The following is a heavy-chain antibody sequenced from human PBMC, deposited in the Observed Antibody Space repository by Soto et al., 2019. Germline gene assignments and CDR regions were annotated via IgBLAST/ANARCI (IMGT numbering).Heavy chain of an antibody. Sequence: GGSLRLSCAASGFTSSSYGMHWVRQAPGKGLEWVAVISYDGSNKYYADSVKGRFTISRDNSKNTLYLQMNSLRAEDTAVYYCARVLRYFDWLLLDPDYYYYYGMDVWGQGTTVTVSS. CDR2: ISYDGSNK. J-gene: IGHJ6*02. V-gene: IGHV3-30*03. D-gene: IGHD3-9*01. CDR1: GFTSSSYG. CDR3: ARVLRYFDWLLLDPDYYYYYGMDV.